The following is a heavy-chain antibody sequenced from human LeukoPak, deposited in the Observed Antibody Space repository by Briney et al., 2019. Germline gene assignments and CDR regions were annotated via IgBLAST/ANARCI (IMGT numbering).Heavy chain of an antibody. Sequence: GGSLRLSCTASGFTFGDYAMSWVRQAPGKGLEWVGFIRSTAYGGTTNYAASVKGRFTISRDDSKSIAYLQMNSLKTEDTAVYYCSRLGLVGATTAFDIWGQGTMVTVSS. J-gene: IGHJ3*02. CDR1: GFTFGDYA. CDR3: SRLGLVGATTAFDI. D-gene: IGHD1-26*01. CDR2: IRSTAYGGTT. V-gene: IGHV3-49*04.